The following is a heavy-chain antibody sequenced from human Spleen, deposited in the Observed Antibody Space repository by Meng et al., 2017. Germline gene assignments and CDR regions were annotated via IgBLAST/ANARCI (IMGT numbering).Heavy chain of an antibody. D-gene: IGHD3-10*01. J-gene: IGHJ4*02. Sequence: QVYLVQSGAEVKKPGASVQFSCKSSDYTFTGYGVSWVRQAPGQGLEWMAWLGAHDGDTSHAPKFQGRVTVSADRPTATAYMELRSLRSDDTAVYYCARGTPGRSYSDYWGQGTLVTVSS. CDR2: LGAHDGDT. CDR1: DYTFTGYG. V-gene: IGHV1-18*01. CDR3: ARGTPGRSYSDY.